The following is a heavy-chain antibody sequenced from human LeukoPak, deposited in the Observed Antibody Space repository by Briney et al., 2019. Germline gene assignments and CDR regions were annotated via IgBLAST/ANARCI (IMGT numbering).Heavy chain of an antibody. V-gene: IGHV3-23*01. CDR1: GFTFSSFG. CDR3: ARRGYSYGSDYMDV. D-gene: IGHD5-18*01. J-gene: IGHJ6*03. CDR2: ISSGAGST. Sequence: GGSLRLSCAASGFTFSSFGMSWVRQVPGKGLEWVSSISSGAGSTYYADSVKGRFTISRDNSKNMLYLQMNSLRAEDTAVYYCARRGYSYGSDYMDVWGKGTTVTISS.